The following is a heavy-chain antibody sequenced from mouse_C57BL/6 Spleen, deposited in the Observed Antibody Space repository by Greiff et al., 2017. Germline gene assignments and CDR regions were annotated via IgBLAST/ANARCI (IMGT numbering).Heavy chain of an antibody. CDR1: GFTFSSYG. Sequence: VQLQQSGGDLVKPGGSLKLSCAASGFTFSSYGMSWVRQTPDKRLEWVANISSGGSYTYYPDSVKGRITITSDNAKDTLYLQMGSLKSKDTAMYYCAREGGGSLYFDYWGQGTTLTVSS. CDR2: ISSGGSYT. CDR3: AREGGGSLYFDY. D-gene: IGHD1-1*02. J-gene: IGHJ2*01. V-gene: IGHV5-6*01.